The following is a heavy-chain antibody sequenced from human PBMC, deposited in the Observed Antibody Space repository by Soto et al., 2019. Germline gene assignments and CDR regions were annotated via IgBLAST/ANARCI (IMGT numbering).Heavy chain of an antibody. Sequence: TSETLSLTCTVSGGSISSGGYYWSWIRQHPGKGLEWIGYIYYSGSTYYNPSLKSRVTISVDTSKNQFSLKLSSVTAADTAVYYCARDGIENWFDPWGQGTLVTVSS. CDR1: GGSISSGGYY. CDR2: IYYSGST. V-gene: IGHV4-31*03. CDR3: ARDGIENWFDP. J-gene: IGHJ5*02.